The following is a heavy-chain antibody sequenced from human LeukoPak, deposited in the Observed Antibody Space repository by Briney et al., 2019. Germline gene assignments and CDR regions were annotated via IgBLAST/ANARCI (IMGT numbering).Heavy chain of an antibody. V-gene: IGHV3-21*01. CDR3: ARSESRLNYGSGTYYIYHFDY. D-gene: IGHD3-10*01. CDR2: ISSSSAYI. Sequence: PGGSLRLSCAASGFTFSSYSMNWVRQAPGKGLEWVSFISSSSAYIYYADSVEGRFTISRDNAKNSLYLQMNSLRAEDTAVYYCARSESRLNYGSGTYYIYHFDYWGQGTLVTVSS. CDR1: GFTFSSYS. J-gene: IGHJ4*02.